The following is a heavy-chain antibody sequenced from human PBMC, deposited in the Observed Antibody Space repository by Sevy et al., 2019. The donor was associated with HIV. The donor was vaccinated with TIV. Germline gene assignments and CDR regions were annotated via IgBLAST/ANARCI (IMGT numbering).Heavy chain of an antibody. Sequence: GGSLRLSCAASGFTFSSYWMSWVRQAPGKGLEWVATMKEDGSEKSYVDSVKGRFTISRDNANNSLYLQMNSLRVDDTALYDCVREGLAGFSDSLDCWGQGTLVTVSS. CDR1: GFTFSSYW. CDR2: MKEDGSEK. D-gene: IGHD3-22*01. V-gene: IGHV3-7*01. CDR3: VREGLAGFSDSLDC. J-gene: IGHJ4*02.